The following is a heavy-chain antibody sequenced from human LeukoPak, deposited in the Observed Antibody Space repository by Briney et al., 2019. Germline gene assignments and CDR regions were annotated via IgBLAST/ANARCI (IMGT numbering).Heavy chain of an antibody. D-gene: IGHD6-19*01. Sequence: GGXLRLSCAASGFTFSSYAMSWVRQAPGKGLEGVSAISGRGGSTYYADSVKGGLTIYRDNYKNRLYLQMNSLRAEDTAVYYCATGIAVAGDAFDIWGQGTMVTVSS. CDR2: ISGRGGST. CDR1: GFTFSSYA. J-gene: IGHJ3*02. CDR3: ATGIAVAGDAFDI. V-gene: IGHV3-23*01.